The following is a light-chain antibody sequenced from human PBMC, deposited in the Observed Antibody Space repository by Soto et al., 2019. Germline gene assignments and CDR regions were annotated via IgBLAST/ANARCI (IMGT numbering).Light chain of an antibody. Sequence: EIVLTQSPGTLSLSPGERATLSCGASQSVSSSYLAWYQQKPGLAPRLLIYDASSRATGIPDRFSGSGSGTDFTLTISRLEPEDFAVYYFQQYGSSPSITFGQGTRLEIK. CDR2: DAS. CDR1: QSVSSSY. CDR3: QQYGSSPSIT. J-gene: IGKJ5*01. V-gene: IGKV3D-20*01.